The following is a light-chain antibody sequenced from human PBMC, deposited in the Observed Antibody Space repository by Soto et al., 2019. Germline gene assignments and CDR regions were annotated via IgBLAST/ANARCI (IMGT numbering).Light chain of an antibody. V-gene: IGKV3-15*01. CDR3: QQYKNWPL. Sequence: IVMTRSPATMSVSPLEIVTLSCTTSQSVNTHVAWYQQKPGQAPRLLLYGASTRATGIPARFSGSGGGTVFTLTISSVQSEDFAFYYCQQYKNWPLFGQGTRLEIK. CDR2: GAS. J-gene: IGKJ5*01. CDR1: QSVNTH.